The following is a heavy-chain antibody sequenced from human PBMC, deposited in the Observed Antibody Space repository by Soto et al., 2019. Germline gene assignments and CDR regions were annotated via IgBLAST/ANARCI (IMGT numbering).Heavy chain of an antibody. D-gene: IGHD3-10*01. CDR1: GYTYTSYG. CDR3: ARDTDYYGSGANGFDP. V-gene: IGHV1-18*01. CDR2: VSPYNGNT. J-gene: IGHJ5*02. Sequence: VAAVKVSWKASGYTYTSYGIFWLRQAPEQGLEWIAWVSPYNGNTNYAQTVQGRVTMTTDTSTSTAYMELRSLRSDDTAVYYCARDTDYYGSGANGFDPWGQGTLVTVSS.